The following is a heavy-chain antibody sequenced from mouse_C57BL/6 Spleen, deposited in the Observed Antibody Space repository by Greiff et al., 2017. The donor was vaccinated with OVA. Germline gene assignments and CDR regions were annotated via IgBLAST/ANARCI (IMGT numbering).Heavy chain of an antibody. CDR3: ARGGNWDWFAY. Sequence: EVQLQQSGPELVKPGASVKISCKASGYTFTDYYMNWVKQSHGKSLEWIGDINPNNGGTSYNQKFKGKGTLTVDKSSSTAYMELRSLTSEDSAVYYCARGGNWDWFAYWGKGTLVTVSA. CDR1: GYTFTDYY. D-gene: IGHD4-1*01. J-gene: IGHJ3*01. V-gene: IGHV1-26*01. CDR2: INPNNGGT.